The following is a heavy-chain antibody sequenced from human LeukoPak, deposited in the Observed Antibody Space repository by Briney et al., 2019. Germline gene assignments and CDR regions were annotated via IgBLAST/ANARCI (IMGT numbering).Heavy chain of an antibody. J-gene: IGHJ4*02. V-gene: IGHV3-74*01. CDR2: INSDGSST. D-gene: IGHD5-12*01. Sequence: PGGSLRLSCAASGFTFSSYWMHWVRQAPGKGLVWVSRINSDGSSTSYADSVRGRFSISRDNSKNTLYLQMNNLRAEDTAVYYCAKGGGYEVLYDYWGQGTLVTVSS. CDR3: AKGGGYEVLYDY. CDR1: GFTFSSYW.